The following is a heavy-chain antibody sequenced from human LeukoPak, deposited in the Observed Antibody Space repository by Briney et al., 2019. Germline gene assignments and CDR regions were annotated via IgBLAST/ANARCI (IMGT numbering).Heavy chain of an antibody. CDR2: IIPIFGTA. V-gene: IGHV1-69*05. J-gene: IGHJ6*03. D-gene: IGHD3-9*01. Sequence: SVKVSCKASGGTFSSYAISWVRQAPGQGLEWMGRIIPIFGTANYAQKFQGRVTITTDESTSTAYMELSSLRSEDTAVYYCARVGSDILTGKGVYYMDVWGKGTTVTVSS. CDR1: GGTFSSYA. CDR3: ARVGSDILTGKGVYYMDV.